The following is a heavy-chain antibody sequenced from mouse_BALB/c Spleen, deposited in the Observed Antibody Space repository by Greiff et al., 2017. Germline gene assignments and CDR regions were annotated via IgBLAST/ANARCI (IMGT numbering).Heavy chain of an antibody. D-gene: IGHD2-13*01. V-gene: IGHV5-17*02. J-gene: IGHJ4*01. CDR1: GFTFSSFG. CDR2: ISSGSSTI. Sequence: EVKLVESGGGLVQPGGSRQLSCAASGFTFSSFGMHWVRPAPEKGLEWVAYISSGSSTIYYADTVKGRFTISRDNPKNTLFLQMTSLRSEDTAMYYCARSDGDYPLYYAMDYWGQGTSVTVSS. CDR3: ARSDGDYPLYYAMDY.